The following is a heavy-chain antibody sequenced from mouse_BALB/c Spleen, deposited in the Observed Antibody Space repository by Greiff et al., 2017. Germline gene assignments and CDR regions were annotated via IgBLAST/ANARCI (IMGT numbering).Heavy chain of an antibody. CDR2: IWAGGST. D-gene: IGHD2-4*01. Sequence: VKLVESGPGLVAPSQSLSITCTVSGFSLTSYGVHWVRQPPGKGLEWLGVIWAGGSTNYNSALMSRLSISKDNSKSQVFLKMNSLQTDDTAMYYCARAYDYEEAWFAYWGQGTLVTVSA. CDR1: GFSLTSYG. J-gene: IGHJ3*01. V-gene: IGHV2-9*02. CDR3: ARAYDYEEAWFAY.